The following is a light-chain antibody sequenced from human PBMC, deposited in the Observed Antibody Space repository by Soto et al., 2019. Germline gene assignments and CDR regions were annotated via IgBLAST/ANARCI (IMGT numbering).Light chain of an antibody. V-gene: IGKV1-5*03. Sequence: DIQMTQSPSTLSTSVGDRVTITCRASQSISSWLAWYQQKPGKAPKLLIYKASSLESGVPSRFSGSGSETEFTLTISSLQPDDFATYYCQQYNDYPWTFGQRTKVEIK. CDR3: QQYNDYPWT. J-gene: IGKJ1*01. CDR1: QSISSW. CDR2: KAS.